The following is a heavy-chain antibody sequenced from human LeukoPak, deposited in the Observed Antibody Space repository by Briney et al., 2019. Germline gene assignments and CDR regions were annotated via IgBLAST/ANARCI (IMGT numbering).Heavy chain of an antibody. D-gene: IGHD1-26*01. CDR3: ARANSGSYYGSY. J-gene: IGHJ4*02. CDR2: ISPIFGTA. CDR1: GGTFSSYA. Sequence: GASVKVSCKASGGTFSSYAISWVRQAPGQGLEWMGGISPIFGTANYAQKFQGRVTITADKSTSTAYMELSSLRSEDTAVYYCARANSGSYYGSYWGQGALVTVSS. V-gene: IGHV1-69*06.